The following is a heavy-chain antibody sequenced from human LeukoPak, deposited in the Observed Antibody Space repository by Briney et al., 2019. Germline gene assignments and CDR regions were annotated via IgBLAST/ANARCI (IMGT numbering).Heavy chain of an antibody. V-gene: IGHV4-34*01. CDR2: INHSGST. Sequence: SGTLSLTCAVYGGSFSGYYWSWIRQPPGKGLEWIGEINHSGSTNYNPSLKSRVTISVDTSKNQFSLKLSSVTAADTAVYYCAGERLVVSAAITEDCFDPWGQGTLVTVSS. CDR1: GGSFSGYY. D-gene: IGHD2-2*02. J-gene: IGHJ5*02. CDR3: AGERLVVSAAITEDCFDP.